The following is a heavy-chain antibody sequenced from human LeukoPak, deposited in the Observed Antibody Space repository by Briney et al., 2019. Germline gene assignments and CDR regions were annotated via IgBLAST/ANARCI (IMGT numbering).Heavy chain of an antibody. D-gene: IGHD6-6*01. CDR2: ISPTGSTT. V-gene: IGHV3-74*01. CDR3: ARGPNSNWSGLDF. Sequence: GGSLRLSCTASGFSFSGHWMHWARQLPGKGLVWASRISPTGSTTSYADSVKGRFTVSRDNAKNTLYLQVNNLRAEDTAVYYCARGPNSNWSGLDFWGQGTLLTVSS. J-gene: IGHJ4*02. CDR1: GFSFSGHW.